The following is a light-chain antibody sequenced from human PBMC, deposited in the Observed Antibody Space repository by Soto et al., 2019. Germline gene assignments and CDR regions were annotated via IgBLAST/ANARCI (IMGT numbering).Light chain of an antibody. CDR1: SSDVGGYNY. CDR3: VSYASSAARV. V-gene: IGLV2-14*01. CDR2: EVS. Sequence: QSALTQPASVSGSPGQSITISCTGTSSDVGGYNYVSWYQQHPGKAPKLMIYEVSNRPSGVSNRFSGSKSGNTASLTLSGLQAEDEADYYCVSYASSAARVFGTGTKVTGL. J-gene: IGLJ1*01.